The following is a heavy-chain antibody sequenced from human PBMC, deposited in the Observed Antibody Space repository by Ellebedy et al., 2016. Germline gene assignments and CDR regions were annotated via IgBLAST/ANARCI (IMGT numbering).Heavy chain of an antibody. CDR2: ISYDGSNK. Sequence: GESLKISXAASGFTFSSYAVHWVRQAPGKGLEWVAVISYDGSNKYYADSVKGRFTISRDNSKNTLYLQMNSLRAEDTAVYFCARDELTGVSNAFDIWGQGTMVTVSS. CDR3: ARDELTGVSNAFDI. V-gene: IGHV3-30-3*01. CDR1: GFTFSSYA. J-gene: IGHJ3*02. D-gene: IGHD7-27*01.